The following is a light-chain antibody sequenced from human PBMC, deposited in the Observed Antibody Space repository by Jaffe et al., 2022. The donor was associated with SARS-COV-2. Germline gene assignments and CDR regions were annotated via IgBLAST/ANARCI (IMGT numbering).Light chain of an antibody. J-gene: IGLJ3*02. CDR1: SGHSSYA. Sequence: QLVLTQSPTASASLGASVKLTCTLSSGHSSYAIAWHQQQPEKGPRYLMKLNSDGSHTKGDGMPDRFSGSSSGAERFLTISSLQSEDEAVYYCQTWGTGKGVFGGGTKLTVL. CDR2: LNSDGSH. V-gene: IGLV4-69*01. CDR3: QTWGTGKGV.